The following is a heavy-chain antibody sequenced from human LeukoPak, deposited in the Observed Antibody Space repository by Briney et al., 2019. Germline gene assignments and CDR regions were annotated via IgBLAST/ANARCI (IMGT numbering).Heavy chain of an antibody. D-gene: IGHD3-10*01. CDR3: AREGGRRITMVRGVIRYAFDI. J-gene: IGHJ3*02. CDR1: GGSFSSGSYY. V-gene: IGHV4-61*02. CDR2: IYTSGST. Sequence: PSQTLSLTCTVSGGSFSSGSYYWSWIRQPAGKGLEWIGRIYTSGSTNYNPSLKSRVTISVDTSKNQFSLKLSSVTAADTAVYYCAREGGRRITMVRGVIRYAFDIWGQGTMVTVSS.